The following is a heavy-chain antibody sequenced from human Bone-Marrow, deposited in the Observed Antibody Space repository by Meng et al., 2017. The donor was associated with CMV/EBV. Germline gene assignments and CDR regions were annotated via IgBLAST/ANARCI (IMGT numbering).Heavy chain of an antibody. V-gene: IGHV3-7*01. J-gene: IGHJ6*02. D-gene: IGHD3-22*01. CDR2: IKQDGSEK. CDR3: ARDRTYYYDSSGYCDYSMDV. Sequence: GGSLRLSCAVSEFIFDIYSMHWVRQAPGKGLEWVANIKQDGSEKYYVDSVKGRFTISRDNAKNSLYLQMNSLRAEDTAVYYCARDRTYYYDSSGYCDYSMDVWGQGTTVTVSS. CDR1: EFIFDIYS.